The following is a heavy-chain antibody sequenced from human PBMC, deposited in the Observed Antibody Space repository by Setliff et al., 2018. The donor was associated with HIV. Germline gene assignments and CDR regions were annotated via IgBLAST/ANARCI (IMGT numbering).Heavy chain of an antibody. J-gene: IGHJ6*03. Sequence: SETLSLTCTVSGGSISSTNYYWGWIRQAPGKGLEWIGEINHSGSTNYNPSLKSRVTISVDTSKNQFSLKLTSMTAADTAVYYCAGERSHPPYYMDVWGKGTTVTVSS. V-gene: IGHV4-39*07. CDR1: GGSISSTNYY. CDR2: INHSGST. CDR3: AGERSHPPYYMDV.